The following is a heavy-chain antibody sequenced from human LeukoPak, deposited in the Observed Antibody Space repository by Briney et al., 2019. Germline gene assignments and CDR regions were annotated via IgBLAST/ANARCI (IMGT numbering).Heavy chain of an antibody. V-gene: IGHV1-69*04. CDR1: GGTFSSYA. J-gene: IGHJ4*02. D-gene: IGHD4-17*01. CDR3: ARDSHYGDYVEGPAFDY. CDR2: IIPILGIA. Sequence: SVKVSCKASGGTFSSYAISWVRQAPGQGLEWMGRIIPILGIANYAQKFQGRVTITADKSTSTAYMELSSLRSEDTAVYYCARDSHYGDYVEGPAFDYWGQGTLVTVSS.